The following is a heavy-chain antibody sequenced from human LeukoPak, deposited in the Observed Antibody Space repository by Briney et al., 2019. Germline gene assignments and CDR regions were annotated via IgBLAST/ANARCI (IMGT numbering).Heavy chain of an antibody. CDR2: INTNTGNP. D-gene: IGHD3-22*01. V-gene: IGHV7-4-1*02. CDR3: ARSSYSHYDSSGYPDY. CDR1: GGTFSSYG. Sequence: ASVKVSCKASGGTFSSYGIIWVRQAPGQGLEWMGWINTNTGNPTYAQGFTGRFVFSLDTSVSTAYLQISSLKAEDTAVYYCARSSYSHYDSSGYPDYWGQGTLVTVSS. J-gene: IGHJ4*02.